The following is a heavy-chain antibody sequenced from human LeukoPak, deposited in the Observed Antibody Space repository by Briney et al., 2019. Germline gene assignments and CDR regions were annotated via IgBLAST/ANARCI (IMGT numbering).Heavy chain of an antibody. CDR2: IWYDGSNK. D-gene: IGHD6-13*01. CDR1: GFTFSSYG. CDR3: ARDRDFGYSSSWYFLRYYGMDV. V-gene: IGHV3-33*01. Sequence: GGSLRLSCAASGFTFSSYGMHWVRQAPGKGLEWVAVIWYDGSNKYYADSVKGRFTISRDNSKNTLYLQMNSLRAEDTAVYYCARDRDFGYSSSWYFLRYYGMDVWGQGTTVTVSS. J-gene: IGHJ6*02.